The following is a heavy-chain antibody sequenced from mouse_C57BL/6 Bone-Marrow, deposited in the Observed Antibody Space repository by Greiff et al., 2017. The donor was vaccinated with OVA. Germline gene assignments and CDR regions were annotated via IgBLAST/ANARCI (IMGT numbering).Heavy chain of an antibody. V-gene: IGHV1-54*01. D-gene: IGHD2-2*01. CDR2: INPGSGGT. CDR3: ARGRLPHVYFDV. J-gene: IGHJ1*03. Sequence: QVHVKQSGAELVRPGTSVKVSCKASGYAFTNYLIEWVKQRPGQGLEWIGVINPGSGGTNYNEKFKGKATLTADESSSTAYMQLSSLTSEDSAVYFCARGRLPHVYFDVWGTGTTVTVSS. CDR1: GYAFTNYL.